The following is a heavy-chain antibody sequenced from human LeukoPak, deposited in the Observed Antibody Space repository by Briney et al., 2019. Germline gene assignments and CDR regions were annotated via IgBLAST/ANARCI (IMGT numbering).Heavy chain of an antibody. CDR2: IYTSGST. CDR3: ARRGNRGDYFDY. V-gene: IGHV4-4*07. J-gene: IGHJ4*02. Sequence: SETLSLTCTVSGGSISSYYWSWIRQPAGRGLEWIGRIYTSGSTNYNPSLKSRVTMSVDTSKNQFSLKLSSVTAADTAVYYCARRGNRGDYFDYWGQGTLVTVSS. D-gene: IGHD4-23*01. CDR1: GGSISSYY.